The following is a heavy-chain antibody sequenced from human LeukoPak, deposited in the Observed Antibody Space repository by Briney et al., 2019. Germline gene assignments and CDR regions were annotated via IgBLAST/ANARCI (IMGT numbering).Heavy chain of an antibody. CDR2: FDPEDGET. V-gene: IGHV1-24*01. J-gene: IGHJ4*02. CDR3: ATVPRMATTYFDY. Sequence: ASVKVSCKVSGYTLTELSMHWVRQAPGKGLEWMGGFDPEDGETIYAQKFQGRVTMTEDTSTDTAYMELSSLRSEGTAVYYCATVPRMATTYFDYWGQGTLVTVSS. D-gene: IGHD5-24*01. CDR1: GYTLTELS.